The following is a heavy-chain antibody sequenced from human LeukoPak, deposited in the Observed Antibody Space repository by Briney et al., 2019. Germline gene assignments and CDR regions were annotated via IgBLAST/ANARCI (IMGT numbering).Heavy chain of an antibody. Sequence: RPGGSLRLSCAASGFTFSTYWMHGVRQAPGKRLVWVSRINSDGSSTSYADSVKGRFTISRDNAKNTLYLQMNSLGAEDTAVYYCARAPSSSNLLVFDYWGQGTLVTVSS. CDR3: ARAPSSSNLLVFDY. CDR2: INSDGSST. V-gene: IGHV3-74*01. CDR1: GFTFSTYW. D-gene: IGHD6-13*01. J-gene: IGHJ4*02.